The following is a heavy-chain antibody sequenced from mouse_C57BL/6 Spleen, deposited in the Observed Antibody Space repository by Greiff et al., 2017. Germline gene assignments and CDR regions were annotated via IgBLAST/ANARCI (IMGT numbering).Heavy chain of an antibody. J-gene: IGHJ3*01. CDR3: ARKSNSFAY. D-gene: IGHD2-5*01. CDR1: GFTFSSYA. CDR2: ISDGGSYT. Sequence: EVQVVESGGGLVKPGGSLKLSCAASGFTFSSYAMSWVRQTPEKRLEWVATISDGGSYTYYPDNVKGRFTISRDNAKNNLYLQMSHLKSEDTAMYYCARKSNSFAYWGQGTLVTVSA. V-gene: IGHV5-4*01.